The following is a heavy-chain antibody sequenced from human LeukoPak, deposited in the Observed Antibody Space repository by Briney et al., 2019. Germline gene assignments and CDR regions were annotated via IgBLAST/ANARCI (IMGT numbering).Heavy chain of an antibody. CDR2: LNPNNRDT. CDR1: GYTFTDYY. V-gene: IGHV1-2*06. J-gene: IGHJ4*02. CDR3: AREVSSGWYGSPSFDY. Sequence: ASVKVCCKASGYTFTDYYIHWVRQAPGQGLEWMGRLNPNNRDTNYAQKFQGRVTMTRDTSISTAYMELSRLRSDDTAVYYCAREVSSGWYGSPSFDYWGQGTLVTVSS. D-gene: IGHD6-19*01.